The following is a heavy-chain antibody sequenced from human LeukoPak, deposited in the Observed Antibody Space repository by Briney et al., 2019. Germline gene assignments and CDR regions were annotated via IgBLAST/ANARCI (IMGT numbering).Heavy chain of an antibody. CDR2: IWHDGSNK. V-gene: IGHV3-33*01. Sequence: PGGSLRLFCAASGFTFSSYGIHWVRQAPGKGLEWVAVIWHDGSNKNYADFVKGRFTISRDKTKNPVDLQMNSLRLEDTAVYYCVRDVGPWLDPWGQGTLVTVSS. CDR3: VRDVGPWLDP. J-gene: IGHJ5*02. CDR1: GFTFSSYG. D-gene: IGHD1-26*01.